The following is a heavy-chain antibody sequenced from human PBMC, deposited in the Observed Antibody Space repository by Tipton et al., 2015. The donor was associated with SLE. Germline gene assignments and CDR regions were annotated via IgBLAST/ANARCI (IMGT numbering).Heavy chain of an antibody. J-gene: IGHJ4*02. CDR1: GGSISSGGYY. CDR2: IYYSGST. CDR3: ARGQGSGYFDY. Sequence: TLSLTCTVSGGSISSGGYYWSWIRQHPGKGLEWVGYIYYSGSTYYNPSLKSRVTISVDTSKNQFSLKLSSVTAADTAVYYCARGQGSGYFDYWGQGTLVTVSS. V-gene: IGHV4-31*03.